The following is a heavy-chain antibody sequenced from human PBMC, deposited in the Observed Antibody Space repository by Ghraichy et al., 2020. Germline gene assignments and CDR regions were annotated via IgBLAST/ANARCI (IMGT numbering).Heavy chain of an antibody. D-gene: IGHD2-2*01. V-gene: IGHV3-23*01. Sequence: GGSLRLSCAASGFTFSSYAMSWVRQAPGKGLEWVSAISGSGGSTYYADSVKGRFTISRDNSKNTLYLQMNSLRAEDTAVYYCAKDIVVVPAGYYYYGMDVWGQGTTVTVSS. CDR3: AKDIVVVPAGYYYYGMDV. CDR1: GFTFSSYA. CDR2: ISGSGGST. J-gene: IGHJ6*02.